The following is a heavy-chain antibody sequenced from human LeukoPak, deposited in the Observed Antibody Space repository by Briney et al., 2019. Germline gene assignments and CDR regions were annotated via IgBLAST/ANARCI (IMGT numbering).Heavy chain of an antibody. CDR1: GGSISSYY. V-gene: IGHV4-59*01. CDR3: ARESVAAAAFDY. Sequence: TETLSLTCTVSGGSISSYYWTWIRQPPGKGLEWIGYIYYTGSTSYSTSLKSRVTISADTSKNQFSLNLSSVTAADTAVYYCARESVAAAAFDYWDRGTLVTVSS. D-gene: IGHD6-13*01. CDR2: IYYTGST. J-gene: IGHJ4*02.